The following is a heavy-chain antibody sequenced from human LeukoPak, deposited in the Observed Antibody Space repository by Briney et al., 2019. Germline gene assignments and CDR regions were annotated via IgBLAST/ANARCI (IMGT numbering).Heavy chain of an antibody. D-gene: IGHD3-10*01. V-gene: IGHV5-51*01. CDR3: ARRDYASGSYFDY. CDR1: GYNFANYW. Sequence: GKSLKISCKGSGYNFANYWIGWVRQMPGKGLEWMEIIYVGDSDTKYSPSFQGQVTISVDKSISTSFLQWSSLKTSDTAMYYCARRDYASGSYFDYWGQGTLVTVSS. J-gene: IGHJ4*02. CDR2: IYVGDSDT.